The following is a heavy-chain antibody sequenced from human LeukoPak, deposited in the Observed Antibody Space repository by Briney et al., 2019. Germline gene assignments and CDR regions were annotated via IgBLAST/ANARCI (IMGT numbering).Heavy chain of an antibody. J-gene: IGHJ3*02. CDR1: GFTFSSYG. V-gene: IGHV3-33*01. D-gene: IGHD4-23*01. CDR2: IWYDGSNK. Sequence: GGSLRLSCAASGFTFSSYGMHWVRQAPGKGLEWVAVIWYDGSNKYYADSVKGRFTISRDNSKNTLYLQMNSLRAEDTAVYYCARESTVVIAFDIWGQGTMVTVSS. CDR3: ARESTVVIAFDI.